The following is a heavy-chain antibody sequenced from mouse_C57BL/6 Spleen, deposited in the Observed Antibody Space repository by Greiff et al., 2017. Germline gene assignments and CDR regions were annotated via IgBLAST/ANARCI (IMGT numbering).Heavy chain of an antibody. CDR2: IDPSDSYT. D-gene: IGHD2-5*01. CDR3: ARRYYSNSFAY. CDR1: GYTFTSYW. V-gene: IGHV1-69*01. J-gene: IGHJ3*01. Sequence: VQLQQPGAELVMPGASVKLSCKASGYTFTSYWMHWVKQRPGQGLEWIGEIDPSDSYTNYNQKFKGKSTLTVDKSSSTAYMQLSSLTAEDSAVYYCARRYYSNSFAYWGQGTLVTVSA.